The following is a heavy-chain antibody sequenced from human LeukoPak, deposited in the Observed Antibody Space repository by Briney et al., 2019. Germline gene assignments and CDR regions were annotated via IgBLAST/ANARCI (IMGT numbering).Heavy chain of an antibody. CDR3: ARAFSGYGPFDY. CDR1: GFTFSSYA. D-gene: IGHD5-12*01. CDR2: ISSNGGST. Sequence: PGGSLRLSCAASGFTFSSYAMRWVRQAPGKGLEYVSAISSNGGSTYYANSVKGRFTISRDNSKNTLYLQMGSLRAEDMAVYYCARAFSGYGPFDYWGQGTLVTVSS. J-gene: IGHJ4*02. V-gene: IGHV3-64*01.